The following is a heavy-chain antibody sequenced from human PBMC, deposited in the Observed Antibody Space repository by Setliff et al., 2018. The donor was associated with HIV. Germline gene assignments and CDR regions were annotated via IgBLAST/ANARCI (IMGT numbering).Heavy chain of an antibody. CDR1: GDSISSSTYY. CDR2: IYHSGST. V-gene: IGHV4-31*03. CDR3: ARGTPDHEVWYFDL. J-gene: IGHJ2*01. Sequence: SETLSLTCTVSGDSISSSTYYWNWIRQHPGKGLEWIGYIYHSGSTYYNPSLKSRVTISVDTSKNQFSLKLSSVTAADTAIYYCARGTPDHEVWYFDLWGRGTLVTVSS.